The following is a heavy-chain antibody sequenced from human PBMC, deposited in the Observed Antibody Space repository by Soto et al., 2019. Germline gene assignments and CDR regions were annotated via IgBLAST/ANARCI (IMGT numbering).Heavy chain of an antibody. D-gene: IGHD6-19*01. CDR2: IKSKTDSGTT. Sequence: EVQLVESGGGLVKPGGSLRLSCAASGFTFSNAWMSWVRQAPGKGLEWVGRIKSKTDSGTTDYAAPVKGRFTISRDDSKNTLYLQMNSLKTEDTAVYYCTTDPRGSGWYDVDYWGQGTLVTVSS. CDR1: GFTFSNAW. J-gene: IGHJ4*02. CDR3: TTDPRGSGWYDVDY. V-gene: IGHV3-15*01.